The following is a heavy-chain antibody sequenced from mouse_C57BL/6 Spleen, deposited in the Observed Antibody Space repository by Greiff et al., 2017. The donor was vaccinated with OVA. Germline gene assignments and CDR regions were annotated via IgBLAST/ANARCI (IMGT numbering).Heavy chain of an antibody. Sequence: VKLMESGPELVKPGASVKISCKASGYTFTDYYINWVKQRPGQGLEWIGWIFPGSGSTYYNEKFKGKATLTVDKSSSTAYMLLSSLTSEDSAVYFCEAENYYGSSYGYWGQGTTLTVSS. D-gene: IGHD1-1*01. CDR3: EAENYYGSSYGY. CDR1: GYTFTDYY. CDR2: IFPGSGST. V-gene: IGHV1-75*01. J-gene: IGHJ2*01.